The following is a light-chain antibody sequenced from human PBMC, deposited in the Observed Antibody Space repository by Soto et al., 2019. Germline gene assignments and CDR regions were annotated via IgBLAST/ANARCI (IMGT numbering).Light chain of an antibody. V-gene: IGKV3-20*01. CDR3: QHYGSSPPIT. CDR2: GAS. CDR1: QSVSSTF. Sequence: EIVLTQSPGTLSLSPGERATLSCRASQSVSSTFLAWYQHKPGQAPRLLIHGASSRATGVPVRFSGSGSGTDFTLTISRLEPNDFAVYYGQHYGSSPPITFGQGTRLEIK. J-gene: IGKJ5*01.